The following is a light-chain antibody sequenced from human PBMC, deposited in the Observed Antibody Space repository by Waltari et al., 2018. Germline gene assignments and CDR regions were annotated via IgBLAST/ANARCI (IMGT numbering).Light chain of an antibody. V-gene: IGLV2-8*01. CDR2: DVS. CDR3: SSYAGSSNWV. CDR1: SSDVGGYNY. Sequence: QSALTQPPSASGSPGQSVTISCTGTSSDVGGYNYVSWYQQHPVKAPQLMIYDVSKRRSGVRVRFSGSKSGNTASLTVSGRQAEDEADYYCSSYAGSSNWVFGGGTKLTVL. J-gene: IGLJ3*02.